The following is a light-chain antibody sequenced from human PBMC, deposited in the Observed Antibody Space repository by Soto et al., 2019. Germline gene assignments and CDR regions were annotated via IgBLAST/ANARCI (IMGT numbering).Light chain of an antibody. CDR1: QDITNY. Sequence: DIQMTQSPSSLSASVGDRVTMTCQATQDITNYLHWYQQKPGKAPKLLIHDASNLEAGVPSRFSGSGSGTDFTLTISSLQPEDFETYYCQQSDNLQFNFGGGTKVDI. CDR2: DAS. CDR3: QQSDNLQFN. J-gene: IGKJ4*01. V-gene: IGKV1-33*01.